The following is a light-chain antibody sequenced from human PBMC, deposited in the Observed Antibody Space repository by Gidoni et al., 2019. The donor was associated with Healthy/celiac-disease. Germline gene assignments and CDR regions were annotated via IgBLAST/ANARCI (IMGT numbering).Light chain of an antibody. CDR1: QSISSY. CDR3: QQSYSTPRCT. CDR2: AAS. J-gene: IGKJ2*02. Sequence: DIQMTQSPSSLSASVGDRVTITCRASQSISSYLNWYQQKPGKAPKLLIYAASSLQSGVPSRFSGSGSGTDFTLTISSLQPEDFATYYCQQSYSTPRCTCXQXTKLEIK. V-gene: IGKV1-39*01.